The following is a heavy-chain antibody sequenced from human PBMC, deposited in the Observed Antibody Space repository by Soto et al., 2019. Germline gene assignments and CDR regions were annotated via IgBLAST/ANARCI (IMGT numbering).Heavy chain of an antibody. D-gene: IGHD6-6*01. CDR3: AKDCSFSRISSLRPHDAFDI. Sequence: GGSLRLSCAASGFSFSSYAMNWVRQAPGKGLEWVSAFSDGGTNTYYTDSVKGRFTISRDNSKNTLYLQMNSLRAEDTAVYYCAKDCSFSRISSLRPHDAFDIWGQGTMVTVSS. CDR1: GFSFSSYA. V-gene: IGHV3-23*01. CDR2: FSDGGTNT. J-gene: IGHJ3*02.